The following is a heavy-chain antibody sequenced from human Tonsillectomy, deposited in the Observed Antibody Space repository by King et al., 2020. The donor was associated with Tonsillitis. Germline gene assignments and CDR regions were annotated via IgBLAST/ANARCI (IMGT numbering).Heavy chain of an antibody. Sequence: QLVQSGAEVKKPGASVKVSCKASGYTFTGYYMHWVRQAPGQGLEWMGWINPNSGGTNYAQNFQGRVTMTRDTSISTAYMELSRLRSDDTAVYYCAGQSSNYYDSSYHDLDVWGQGTTVTVSS. CDR3: AGQSSNYYDSSYHDLDV. D-gene: IGHD3-22*01. J-gene: IGHJ6*02. V-gene: IGHV1-2*02. CDR1: GYTFTGYY. CDR2: INPNSGGT.